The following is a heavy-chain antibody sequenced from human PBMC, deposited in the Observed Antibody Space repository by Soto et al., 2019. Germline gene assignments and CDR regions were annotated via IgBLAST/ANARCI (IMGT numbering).Heavy chain of an antibody. J-gene: IGHJ6*02. CDR1: GYIFTNYY. D-gene: IGHD3-10*01. CDR3: SRETVNYYSGMDV. Sequence: ASVKVSCKASGYIFTNYYMHWWRQAPGLGREWLGVIKPSTGSFTYAQKFQGRVTMTGDTSTNTVYMELSSLSSDDAAVYYCSRETVNYYSGMDVWGQGTTVTVSS. CDR2: IKPSTGSF. V-gene: IGHV1-46*01.